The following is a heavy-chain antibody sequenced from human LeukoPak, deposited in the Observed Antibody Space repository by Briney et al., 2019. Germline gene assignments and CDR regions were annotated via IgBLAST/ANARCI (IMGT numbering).Heavy chain of an antibody. CDR1: GYRFSNYW. J-gene: IGHJ3*02. Sequence: GESPKISCKGTGYRFSNYWIAWVRQMPGKGLEWVGIIYPGYSDTRYSPSFQGQVTISADKSISTAYLQWSSREASDTAMYYCAVDILTGYYAFDIWGQGTMVTVSS. V-gene: IGHV5-51*01. CDR2: IYPGYSDT. CDR3: AVDILTGYYAFDI. D-gene: IGHD3-9*01.